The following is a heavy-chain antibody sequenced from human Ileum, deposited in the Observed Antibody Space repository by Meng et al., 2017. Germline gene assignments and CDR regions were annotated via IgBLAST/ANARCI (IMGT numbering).Heavy chain of an antibody. Sequence: HVQLKESGPGLVMLSETLSPVCTVAGASVTTSHYQWGWIRQPPGKGLGWLGDASTNYNPSLKSRLTISLDTSKNQVSLKLTSVTAADTAVYYCARDHWGSLDYWGQGILVTVSS. V-gene: IGHV4-61*01. CDR2: AST. CDR1: GASVTTSHYQ. D-gene: IGHD7-27*01. J-gene: IGHJ4*02. CDR3: ARDHWGSLDY.